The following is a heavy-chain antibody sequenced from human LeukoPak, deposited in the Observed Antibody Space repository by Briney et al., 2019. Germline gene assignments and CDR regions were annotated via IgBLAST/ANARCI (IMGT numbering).Heavy chain of an antibody. V-gene: IGHV3-48*04. CDR3: ARGPGYFDY. CDR2: ISSSGSLI. Sequence: GRSLRLSCAASGFTFSSYGMHWVRQAPGKGLEWVSYISSSGSLIYYADSMKGRFTISRDNAKKSLFLQMSSLRAEDTAVYYCARGPGYFDYWGQGTLVTVSS. CDR1: GFTFSSYG. J-gene: IGHJ4*02.